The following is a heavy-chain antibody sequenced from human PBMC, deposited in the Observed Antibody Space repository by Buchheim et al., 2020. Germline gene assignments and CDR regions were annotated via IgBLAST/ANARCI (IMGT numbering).Heavy chain of an antibody. J-gene: IGHJ6*02. V-gene: IGHV2-70*15. Sequence: QFTLRESGPALVKPTQTLTLTCTFSGFSLSTSGMCVSWIRQPPGKALEWLARIDWDDDKYYSTSLKTRLTISKDTSKNQVVLTMTNMDPVDTATYYCARIRLGFIESAGIVNSYGMDVWGQGTT. CDR1: GFSLSTSGMC. CDR3: ARIRLGFIESAGIVNSYGMDV. D-gene: IGHD3-10*01. CDR2: IDWDDDK.